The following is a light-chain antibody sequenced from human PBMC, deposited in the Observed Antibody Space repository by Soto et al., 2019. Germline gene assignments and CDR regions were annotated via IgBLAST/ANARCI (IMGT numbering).Light chain of an antibody. Sequence: QSVLTQPPSVSGAPGQRVTISCTGSSSNIGAGYDVHWYQQLPGTAPKLLIDGNNNRPSGVPDRFSGSKSVTSASLAITGLQAEDEADYYCQSYDSSLSVVFGTGTKVTVL. CDR1: SSNIGAGYD. J-gene: IGLJ1*01. CDR3: QSYDSSLSVV. CDR2: GNN. V-gene: IGLV1-40*01.